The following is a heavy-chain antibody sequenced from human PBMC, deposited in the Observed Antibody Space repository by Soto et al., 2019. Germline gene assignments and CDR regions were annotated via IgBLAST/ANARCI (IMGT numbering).Heavy chain of an antibody. CDR2: IFYNGGA. V-gene: IGHV4-59*01. CDR1: FGPMRGYY. CDR3: ARDGDHDYFYGMDI. D-gene: IGHD7-27*01. J-gene: IGHJ6*02. Sequence: LQESVPGLVKASETLSLSCSVSFGPMRGYYWSWIRQPPGKGLEWIANIFYNGGANYNPSLRSRVTISVDKSKNSFSLRLTSVTPADTAVYYCARDGDHDYFYGMDIWGQGTTGTVS.